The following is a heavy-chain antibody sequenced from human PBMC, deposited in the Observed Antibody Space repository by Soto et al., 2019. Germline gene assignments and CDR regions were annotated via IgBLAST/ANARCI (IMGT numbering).Heavy chain of an antibody. D-gene: IGHD6-13*01. CDR3: AGLRGTGYSSSWYSDY. CDR2: INHSGST. V-gene: IGHV4-34*01. J-gene: IGHJ4*02. Sequence: XXTLSLPFAVYGGSFSGYYWRWIPQPPGKGLEWIGEINHSGSTNYNPSLKSRVTISVDTSKNQFSLKLSSVTAADTAVYYCAGLRGTGYSSSWYSDYWGQGTLVTVSS. CDR1: GGSFSGYY.